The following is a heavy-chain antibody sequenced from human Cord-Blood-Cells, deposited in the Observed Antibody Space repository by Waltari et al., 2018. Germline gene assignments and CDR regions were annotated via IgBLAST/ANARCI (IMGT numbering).Heavy chain of an antibody. CDR2: ISSSSSYI. J-gene: IGHJ4*02. CDR3: ARTAGAADY. Sequence: EVPLVESGGGLVKPGGSFRLSCAASGFTFRSYSINWVRQAPGKGLEWVSSISSSSSYIYYADSVKGRFTIARDNAKNSLYLQMNSLRAEDTAVYYCARTAGAADYWGQGTLVTVSS. D-gene: IGHD1-26*01. CDR1: GFTFRSYS. V-gene: IGHV3-21*01.